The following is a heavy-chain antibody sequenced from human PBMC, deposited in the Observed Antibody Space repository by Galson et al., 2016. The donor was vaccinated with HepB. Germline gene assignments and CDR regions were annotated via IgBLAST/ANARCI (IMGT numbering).Heavy chain of an antibody. Sequence: SETLSLTCAVSGGSSSDYYRSWVRQPPGKGLEWIGEIHPSGSIHYNSSLGSRVPISADTSKNHFSLRLSSVTAADTAVYYCARDPPYSVKGREFYFDLWGRGTLVAVSS. CDR3: ARDPPYSVKGREFYFDL. CDR1: GGSSSDYY. D-gene: IGHD3-10*01. V-gene: IGHV4-34*01. J-gene: IGHJ2*01. CDR2: IHPSGSI.